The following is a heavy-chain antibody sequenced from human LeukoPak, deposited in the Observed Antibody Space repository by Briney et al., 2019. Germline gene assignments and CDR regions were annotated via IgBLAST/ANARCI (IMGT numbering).Heavy chain of an antibody. CDR2: ISGSGVST. D-gene: IGHD1-26*01. V-gene: IGHV3-23*01. CDR3: AKRPVRGSWAYSYYMDV. Sequence: GGSLRLSCVASGFTFSIYTMSWARQAPGKGLEWVSAISGSGVSTYYADSVKGRFTISRDNSRNTLYLQMNSLRAEDTALYYCAKRPVRGSWAYSYYMDVWGKGTTVTVSS. J-gene: IGHJ6*03. CDR1: GFTFSIYT.